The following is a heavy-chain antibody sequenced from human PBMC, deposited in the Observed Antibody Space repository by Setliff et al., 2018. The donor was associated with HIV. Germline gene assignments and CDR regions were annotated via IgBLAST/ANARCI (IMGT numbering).Heavy chain of an antibody. CDR2: IYHAGNT. J-gene: IGHJ4*02. Sequence: SETLSLTCTVTGYSISSGYYWAWIRQPPGKGLEWIGYIYHAGNTYYNPSLKSRVTISVDTSKNQFSLKLRSVTAADTAVYYCARWTYYHASGSYRGKFDYWGQGTLVTVSS. D-gene: IGHD3-10*01. CDR1: GYSISSGYY. V-gene: IGHV4-38-2*02. CDR3: ARWTYYHASGSYRGKFDY.